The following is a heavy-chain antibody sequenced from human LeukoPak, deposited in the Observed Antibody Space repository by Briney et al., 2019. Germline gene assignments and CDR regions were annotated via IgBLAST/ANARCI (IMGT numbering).Heavy chain of an antibody. CDR3: VKDIQLST. J-gene: IGHJ3*01. CDR2: ISHDGNKK. V-gene: IGHV3-30*18. Sequence: PGGSLRLSCAASGFSLTSNGMHWVRQAPGKGLEWVAFISHDGNKKYYADSVKGRFTVSRDSSNHTLSLQMNSLRVEDTAIYYCVKDIQLSTWGLGTMVTVSS. CDR1: GFSLTSNG. D-gene: IGHD5-24*01.